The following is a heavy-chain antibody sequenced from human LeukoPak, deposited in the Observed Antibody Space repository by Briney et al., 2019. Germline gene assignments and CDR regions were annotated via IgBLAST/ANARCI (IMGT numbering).Heavy chain of an antibody. CDR3: ARPYVAARAELGGFDH. CDR2: ISSSSSYI. Sequence: XSMXWXRXXPXXXXEXVSXISSSSSYIYYADSVKGRFTISRDNAKNSLYLQMNSLRAEDTAVYYCARPYVAARAELGGFDHWGQGTLVTVSS. J-gene: IGHJ5*02. D-gene: IGHD6-6*01. V-gene: IGHV3-21*01. CDR1: XS.